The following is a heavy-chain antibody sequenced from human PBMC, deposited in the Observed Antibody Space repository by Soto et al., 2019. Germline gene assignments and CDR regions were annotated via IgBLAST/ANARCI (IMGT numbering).Heavy chain of an antibody. V-gene: IGHV1-18*01. CDR2: ISAYNGNT. J-gene: IGHJ4*02. D-gene: IGHD3-3*01. CDR3: ARGWGGIFGVVKDYYFDY. Sequence: ASVKVSCKASGYTFTSYGISWVRQAPGQGLEWMGWISAYNGNTNYAQKLQGRVTMTTDTSTSTAYMELRSLRSDDTAVYYCARGWGGIFGVVKDYYFDYWGQGTLVTVSS. CDR1: GYTFTSYG.